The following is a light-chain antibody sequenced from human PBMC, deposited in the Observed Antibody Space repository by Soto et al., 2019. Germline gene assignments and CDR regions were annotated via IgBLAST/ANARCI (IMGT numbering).Light chain of an antibody. CDR3: QQYGSSRT. CDR1: QSVSSSY. J-gene: IGKJ1*01. CDR2: GAS. Sequence: EIVLTQSPGTLSLSPGERATLSCRASQSVSSSYLAWYQQKPGQAPRLLIYGASGRATGIPDRFSGSGSGTDFTLTISRLEPEDFAVYYCQQYGSSRTFGLGTKVEIK. V-gene: IGKV3-20*01.